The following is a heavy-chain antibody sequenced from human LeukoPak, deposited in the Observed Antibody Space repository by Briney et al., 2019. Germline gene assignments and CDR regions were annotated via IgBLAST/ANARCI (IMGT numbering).Heavy chain of an antibody. Sequence: SETLSLTCTVSGGSISSYYWSWIRQPPGKGLEWIGYIHYSGSTNYNPSLKSRVTISVDTSKNQFSLKLSSVTAADTAVYYCARDNYGDSVWFDPWGQGTLVTVSS. CDR1: GGSISSYY. V-gene: IGHV4-59*01. J-gene: IGHJ5*02. D-gene: IGHD4-17*01. CDR3: ARDNYGDSVWFDP. CDR2: IHYSGST.